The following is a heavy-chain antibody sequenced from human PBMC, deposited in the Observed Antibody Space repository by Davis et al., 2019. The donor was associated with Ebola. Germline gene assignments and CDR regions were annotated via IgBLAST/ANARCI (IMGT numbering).Heavy chain of an antibody. CDR3: AKVRYSGSPWGWFDP. CDR1: GFTFSSYG. D-gene: IGHD1-26*01. Sequence: GGSLRLSCAASGFTFSSYGMHWVRQAPGKGLEWVAVISYDGSNTYYADSVKGRFTISRDNSKNTLYLQMNSLRAEDTAVYYCAKVRYSGSPWGWFDPWGQGTLVTVSS. J-gene: IGHJ5*02. CDR2: ISYDGSNT. V-gene: IGHV3-30*18.